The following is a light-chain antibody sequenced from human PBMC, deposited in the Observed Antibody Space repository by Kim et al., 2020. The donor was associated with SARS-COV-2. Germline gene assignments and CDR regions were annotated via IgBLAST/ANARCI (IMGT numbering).Light chain of an antibody. Sequence: SVSPGQTARITCSGDVLAKKYARWVQQKPGQAPVLVIYKDSERPSGIPERFSGSSSGTTVTLTISGAQVEDEADYYCYSAADNNLVFGGGNQLTVL. CDR1: VLAKKY. V-gene: IGLV3-27*01. J-gene: IGLJ3*02. CDR2: KDS. CDR3: YSAADNNLV.